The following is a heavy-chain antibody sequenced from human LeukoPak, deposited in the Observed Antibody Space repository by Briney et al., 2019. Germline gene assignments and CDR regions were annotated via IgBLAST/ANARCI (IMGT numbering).Heavy chain of an antibody. CDR3: ARDRGGSYYDY. J-gene: IGHJ4*02. CDR2: TRNKANSYTT. CDR1: GFTFSDHY. D-gene: IGHD1-26*01. Sequence: GGSLRLSCAASGFTFSDHYMDWVRQAPGKGLEWVGRTRNKANSYTTEYAASVKGRFTISRDDSKNSLYLQMNSLKIEDTAVYYCARDRGGSYYDYWGQGTLVTVSS. V-gene: IGHV3-72*01.